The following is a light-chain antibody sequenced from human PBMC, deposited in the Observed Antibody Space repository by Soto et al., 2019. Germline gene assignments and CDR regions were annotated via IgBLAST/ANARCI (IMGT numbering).Light chain of an antibody. CDR2: GAS. J-gene: IGKJ1*01. CDR1: QSVSSN. V-gene: IGKV3-15*01. CDR3: QQYNNWPPWT. Sequence: EIVMTQSPATLSVSPEERATLSCRASQSVSSNLAWYQQKPGQAPRLLIYGASTRATGIPARFSGSGSGTEFTLTISSLQSEDFAVYYCQQYNNWPPWTFGQGTNVDI.